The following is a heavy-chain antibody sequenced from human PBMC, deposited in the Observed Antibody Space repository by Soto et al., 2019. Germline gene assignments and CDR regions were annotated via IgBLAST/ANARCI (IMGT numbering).Heavy chain of an antibody. CDR1: GYTFTSYG. D-gene: IGHD5-18*01. CDR3: ATVPPRGYSYSYENDY. J-gene: IGHJ4*02. Sequence: ASVKVSCKASGYTFTSYGISWVRQAPGQGLEWMGWISAYNGNTNYAQKLQGRVTMTTDTSTSTAYMELSSLRSEDTAVYYCATVPPRGYSYSYENDYWGQGTLVNVSS. CDR2: ISAYNGNT. V-gene: IGHV1-18*04.